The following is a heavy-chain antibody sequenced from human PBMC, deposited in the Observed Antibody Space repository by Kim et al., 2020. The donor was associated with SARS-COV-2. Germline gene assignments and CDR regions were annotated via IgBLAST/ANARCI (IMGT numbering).Heavy chain of an antibody. Sequence: GESLKISCKGSGYSFTSYWISWVRQMPGKGLEWMGRIDPSDSYTNYSPSFQGHVTISADKSISTAYLQWSSLKASDTAMYYCARLSSGFGELFPFDYWGQGTLVTVSS. CDR1: GYSFTSYW. CDR3: ARLSSGFGELFPFDY. J-gene: IGHJ4*02. V-gene: IGHV5-10-1*01. CDR2: IDPSDSYT. D-gene: IGHD3-10*01.